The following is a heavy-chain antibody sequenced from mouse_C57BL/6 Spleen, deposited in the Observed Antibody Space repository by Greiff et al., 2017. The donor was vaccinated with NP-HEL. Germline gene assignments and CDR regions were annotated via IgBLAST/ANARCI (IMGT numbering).Heavy chain of an antibody. CDR3: ARGAVTTTEGFAY. CDR2: IDPSDSYT. Sequence: QVQLQQSGAELVKPGASVKLSCKASGYTFTSYWMQWVKQRPGQGLEWIGEIDPSDSYTNYNQKFKGKATLTVDTSSSTAYMQLSSLTSEDSAVYYCARGAVTTTEGFAYWGQGTLVTVSA. V-gene: IGHV1-50*01. D-gene: IGHD2-2*01. J-gene: IGHJ3*01. CDR1: GYTFTSYW.